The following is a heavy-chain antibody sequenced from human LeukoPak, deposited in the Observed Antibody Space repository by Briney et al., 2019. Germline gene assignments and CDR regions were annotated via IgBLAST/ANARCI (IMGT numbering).Heavy chain of an antibody. CDR2: ISSNGGST. CDR1: GFTFSSYA. CDR3: AKAGIAVPATPEY. D-gene: IGHD6-19*01. V-gene: IGHV3-64*01. J-gene: IGHJ4*02. Sequence: GGSLRLSCAASGFTFSSYAMHWVRQAPGKGLEYVSAISSNGGSTYYANSVKGRFTISRDNSKNTLYLQMGSLRAEDMAVYYCAKAGIAVPATPEYCGQGTQVTVSS.